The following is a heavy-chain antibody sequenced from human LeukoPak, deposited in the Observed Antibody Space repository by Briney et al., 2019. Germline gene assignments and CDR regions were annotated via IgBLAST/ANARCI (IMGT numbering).Heavy chain of an antibody. CDR2: TYYRSKWSN. J-gene: IGHJ5*02. CDR1: GDTVSSNSAA. CDR3: ASGTYYRGFDA. V-gene: IGHV6-1*01. D-gene: IGHD1-26*01. Sequence: PSQTLSLTCAISGDTVSSNSAAWNWIRQSPPRGLEWLGRTYYRSKWSNDYAVSVKSRITINPDTSKNQFSLQLNSVTPEDTAVYYCASGTYYRGFDAWGQGTLVTVSS.